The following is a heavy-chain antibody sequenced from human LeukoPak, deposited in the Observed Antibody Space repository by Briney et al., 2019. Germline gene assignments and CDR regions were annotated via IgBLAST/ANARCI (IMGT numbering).Heavy chain of an antibody. V-gene: IGHV1-18*01. Sequence: GASVKVSCKASGYTFTSYGISWVRQAPGQGLEWRGWISTYNGNTNYAQKLQGRVTMTTDTSTSTAYMELRSLRSDDTAVYYCARASPRGSYYFYGMDVWGQGTTVTVSS. CDR2: ISTYNGNT. J-gene: IGHJ6*02. CDR1: GYTFTSYG. CDR3: ARASPRGSYYFYGMDV. D-gene: IGHD3-16*01.